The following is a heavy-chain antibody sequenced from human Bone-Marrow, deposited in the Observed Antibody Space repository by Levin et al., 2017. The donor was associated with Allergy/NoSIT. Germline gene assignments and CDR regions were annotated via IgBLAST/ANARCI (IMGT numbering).Heavy chain of an antibody. Sequence: ASVKVSCKASGDTFSSYDINWVRQASGQGLEWMGWMNPNSGNTVYAKKFQGRVTMTRNTSISKAYMDLSSLRSDDTATYYCATGQGHLVGPPWGQGTLVTVSA. J-gene: IGHJ5*02. V-gene: IGHV1-8*01. CDR3: ATGQGHLVGPP. CDR1: GDTFSSYD. D-gene: IGHD6-6*01. CDR2: MNPNSGNT.